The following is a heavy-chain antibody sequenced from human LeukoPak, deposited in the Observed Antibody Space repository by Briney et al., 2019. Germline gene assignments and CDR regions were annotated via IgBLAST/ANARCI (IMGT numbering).Heavy chain of an antibody. J-gene: IGHJ5*02. D-gene: IGHD2-21*02. Sequence: ASVKVSCKASRYTFTSYDINWVRQATGQGLEWMGWMNPNSGNTGYAQKFQGRVTITRNTSISTAYMELSSLRSEDTAVYYCARGRVTPGWFDPWGQGTLVTVSS. V-gene: IGHV1-8*03. CDR3: ARGRVTPGWFDP. CDR2: MNPNSGNT. CDR1: RYTFTSYD.